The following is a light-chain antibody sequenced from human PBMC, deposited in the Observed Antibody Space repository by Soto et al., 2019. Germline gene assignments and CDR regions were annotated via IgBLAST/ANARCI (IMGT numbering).Light chain of an antibody. V-gene: IGKV3-15*01. Sequence: EIVLTQSPGTLSLSPGERATLSCRASQSVSSSYLAWYQQKPGQAPRLLIYDTSTRATGIPARFSGSGSGTEFTLPISSLQSEDFAVYYCQQYNNWPPITFGQGTRLEIK. CDR2: DTS. CDR3: QQYNNWPPIT. J-gene: IGKJ5*01. CDR1: QSVSSSY.